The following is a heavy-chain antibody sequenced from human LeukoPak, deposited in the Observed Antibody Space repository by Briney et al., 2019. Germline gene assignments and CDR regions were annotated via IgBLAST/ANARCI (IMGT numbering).Heavy chain of an antibody. CDR3: ARQGGYYYMDV. V-gene: IGHV4-59*01. J-gene: IGHJ6*03. Sequence: KPSETLSLTSTVSGGSISSYYWSWIRQPPGKGLEWIGYIYYSGSTNYNPSLKSRVTISVDTSKNQFSLKLSSVTAADTAVYYCARQGGYYYMDVWGKGTTVTVSS. CDR1: GGSISSYY. CDR2: IYYSGST. D-gene: IGHD3-16*01.